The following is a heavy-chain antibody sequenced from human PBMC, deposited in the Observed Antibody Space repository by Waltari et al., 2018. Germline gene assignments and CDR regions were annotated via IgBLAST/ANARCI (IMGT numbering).Heavy chain of an antibody. CDR2: ISGSGGST. D-gene: IGHD3-3*01. CDR3: AKDRGFLESGDFDY. CDR1: GGSISSSSYY. Sequence: LQLQESGPGLVKPSETLSLTCTVSGGSISSSSYYWGWVRQAPGKGLEWVSAISGSGGSTYYADSVKGRFTISRDNSKNTLYLQMNSLRAEDTAVYYCAKDRGFLESGDFDYWGQGTLVTVSS. J-gene: IGHJ4*02. V-gene: IGHV3-23*01.